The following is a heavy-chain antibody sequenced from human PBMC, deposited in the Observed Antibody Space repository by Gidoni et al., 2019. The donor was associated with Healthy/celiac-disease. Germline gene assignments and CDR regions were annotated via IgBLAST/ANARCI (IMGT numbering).Heavy chain of an antibody. CDR2: ISSSSIYI. Sequence: EVQPVKSGGGLVKRGGTLKLSFAASGFTFSSYSMNWVRQAPGKWLEWVSSISSSSIYIDYADSVKCLFPISRDNHKNSLYLQMYGLRAEDTAVYYCRRGLSGGYYADYWGQGTMVTVSS. J-gene: IGHJ4*02. D-gene: IGHD3-22*01. CDR1: GFTFSSYS. V-gene: IGHV3-21*01. CDR3: RRGLSGGYYADY.